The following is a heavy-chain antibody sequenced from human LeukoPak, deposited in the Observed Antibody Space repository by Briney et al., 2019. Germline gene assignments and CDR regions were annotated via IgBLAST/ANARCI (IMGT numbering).Heavy chain of an antibody. D-gene: IGHD4-17*01. CDR2: IIPIFGTA. V-gene: IGHV1-69*05. CDR3: ASYYGDYYLLDY. CDR1: GGAFSSYA. J-gene: IGHJ4*02. Sequence: SVKVSCKASGGAFSSYAISWVRQAPGQGLEWMGRIIPIFGTANYAQKFQGRVTITTDESTSTAYMELSSLRSEDTAVYYCASYYGDYYLLDYWGQGTLVTVSS.